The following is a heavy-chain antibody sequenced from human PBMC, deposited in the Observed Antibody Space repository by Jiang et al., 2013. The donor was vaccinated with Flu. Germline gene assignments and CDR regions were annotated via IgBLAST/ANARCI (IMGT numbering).Heavy chain of an antibody. V-gene: IGHV2-5*02. D-gene: IGHD6-13*01. CDR1: GFSLSATGVG. CDR3: AHIDNSGAAGPGAPMTTFDY. J-gene: IGHJ4*02. CDR2: IYWDDDK. Sequence: KPTQTLTLTCTFSGFSLSATGVGVAWIRQPPGKALEWLALIYWDDDKRYSPSLKSRLTITKDTSKNQVVLTMTNMDPVDTATYYCAHIDNSGAAGPGAPMTTFDYWGQGTLVTVSS.